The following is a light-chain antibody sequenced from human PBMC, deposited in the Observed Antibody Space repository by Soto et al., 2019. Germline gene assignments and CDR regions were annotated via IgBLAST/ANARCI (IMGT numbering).Light chain of an antibody. V-gene: IGKV3-20*01. J-gene: IGKJ4*01. Sequence: EIVFTQSPGTLSLSPGDTATLSCMASQSVSISSLALYQQKPGQAPRLLIYGASSRATGIPDRFSGSGSGPDLTLTISRLEPEDFAAYYCQQYATTPLHLGGGTKVDIK. CDR3: QQYATTPLH. CDR2: GAS. CDR1: QSVSISS.